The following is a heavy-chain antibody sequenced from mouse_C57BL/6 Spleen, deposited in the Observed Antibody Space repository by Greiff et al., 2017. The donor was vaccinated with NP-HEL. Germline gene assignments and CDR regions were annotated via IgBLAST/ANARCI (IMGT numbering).Heavy chain of an antibody. CDR3: ARRPIYYDYDGEFDY. CDR2: IDPSDSYT. J-gene: IGHJ2*01. CDR1: GYTFTSYW. V-gene: IGHV1-69*01. Sequence: QVQLQQPGAELVMPGASVKLSCKASGYTFTSYWMHWVKQRPGQGLEWIGEIDPSDSYTNYNQKFKGKSTLTVDKSSSTAYMLLSSLTSEDSAVYYCARRPIYYDYDGEFDYWGQGTTLTVSS. D-gene: IGHD2-4*01.